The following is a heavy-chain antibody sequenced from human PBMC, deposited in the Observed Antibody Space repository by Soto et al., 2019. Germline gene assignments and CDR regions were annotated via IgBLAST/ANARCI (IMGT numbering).Heavy chain of an antibody. Sequence: GASVKVSCKASGGTFSSYAISWLRQAPGQGLEWMGGIIPIFSTANYAQKFQGRVTITADESTSTAYMELSSLRSEDTAVYYCARAYYYDSSGYYYWFDPWGQGTLVTVSS. D-gene: IGHD3-22*01. J-gene: IGHJ5*02. CDR2: IIPIFSTA. V-gene: IGHV1-69*13. CDR3: ARAYYYDSSGYYYWFDP. CDR1: GGTFSSYA.